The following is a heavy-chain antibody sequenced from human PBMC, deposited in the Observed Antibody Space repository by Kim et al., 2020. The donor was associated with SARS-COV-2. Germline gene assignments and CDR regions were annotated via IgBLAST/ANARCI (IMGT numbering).Heavy chain of an antibody. D-gene: IGHD3-22*01. Sequence: GRFTISRDNSKNTLYLQMNSLRAEDTAVYYCAKDRNYYDSSGYLGDAFDIWGQGTMVTVSS. J-gene: IGHJ3*02. CDR3: AKDRNYYDSSGYLGDAFDI. V-gene: IGHV3-33*06.